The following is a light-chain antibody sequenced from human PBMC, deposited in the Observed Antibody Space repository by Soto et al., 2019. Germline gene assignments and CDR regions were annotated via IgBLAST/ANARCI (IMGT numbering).Light chain of an antibody. CDR3: QQANSFPVT. J-gene: IGKJ3*01. Sequence: DIQMTQSPSSVSASVGDRVTITCRASQGINSWLAWYQQKSGKAPKLLIYAASILLNGVPSRFSGSGSGTDFTLTISSLQPEDFATYYCQQANSFPVTFGPGTKVDIK. CDR2: AAS. CDR1: QGINSW. V-gene: IGKV1D-12*01.